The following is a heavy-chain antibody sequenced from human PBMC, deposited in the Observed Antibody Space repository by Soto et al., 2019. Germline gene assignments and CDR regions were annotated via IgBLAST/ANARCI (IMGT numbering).Heavy chain of an antibody. D-gene: IGHD3-10*01. Sequence: GASVKVSCKASGYTFTGYYMHWVRQAPGQGLEWMGWINPNSGGTNYAQKFQGWVTMTRDTSISTAYMELSRLRSDDTAVYYCAREAITMVRGVMAFDYWGQGTLVTVSS. J-gene: IGHJ4*02. CDR1: GYTFTGYY. CDR2: INPNSGGT. V-gene: IGHV1-2*04. CDR3: AREAITMVRGVMAFDY.